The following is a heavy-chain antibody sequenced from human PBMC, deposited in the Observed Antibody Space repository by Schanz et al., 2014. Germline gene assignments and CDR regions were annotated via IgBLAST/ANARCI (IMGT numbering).Heavy chain of an antibody. CDR3: SSAKTEGPDI. CDR1: GFTFSNYG. Sequence: QVQLVESGGGVVQPGRSLRLSCAASGFTFSNYGMHWVRQAPGKGLEWVAIISYDGSEKDYSDSVKDRFTISRDNHKNTLNLQTHSLIRDDTAIHNYSSAKTEGPDIWGQGTMVTVSS. J-gene: IGHJ6*02. D-gene: IGHD1-1*01. V-gene: IGHV3-30*03. CDR2: ISYDGSEK.